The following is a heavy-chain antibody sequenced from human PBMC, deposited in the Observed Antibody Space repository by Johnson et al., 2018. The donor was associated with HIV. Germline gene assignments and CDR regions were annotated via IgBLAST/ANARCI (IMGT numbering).Heavy chain of an antibody. J-gene: IGHJ3*02. V-gene: IGHV3-30*04. Sequence: QVQLVESGGGVSRPGSSLRLSCLASGFTFSSYTMHWVRQAPGKGLEWVPVISYDGSNKYFAYSLKARFTISRDNSKNTLYLQMSSLRAEDTAVYYCARGGIIHDAFDIWGQGTMVTVSS. CDR2: ISYDGSNK. CDR1: GFTFSSYT. CDR3: ARGGIIHDAFDI. D-gene: IGHD1-1*01.